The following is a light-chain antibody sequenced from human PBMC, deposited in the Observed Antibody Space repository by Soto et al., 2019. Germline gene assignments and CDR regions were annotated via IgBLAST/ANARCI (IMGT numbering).Light chain of an antibody. CDR3: QQYNNWRT. CDR2: GAS. J-gene: IGKJ1*01. CDR1: QSVNSN. Sequence: EIVMTQSPATLSVSPGERATLSCRASQSVNSNLAWYQQKPGQAPRLLISGASTRANGIPARFSGSGSGTEFTLTISSLRSEDFAVYYCQQYNNWRTFGQGTKVEIK. V-gene: IGKV3-15*01.